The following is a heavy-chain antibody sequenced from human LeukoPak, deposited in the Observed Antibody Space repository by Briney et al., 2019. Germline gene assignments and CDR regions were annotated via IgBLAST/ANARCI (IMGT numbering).Heavy chain of an antibody. Sequence: GSLRLSCAASGFTFSSYGMHWVRQVPGKGLEWVAVIWYDGSNKYYADSVKGRFTISRDNSKNTLYLQMNRLRAEDTAVYYCARDLCSSTSCPTGALGYWGQGALVTVSS. D-gene: IGHD2-2*01. CDR2: IWYDGSNK. V-gene: IGHV3-33*01. CDR1: GFTFSSYG. J-gene: IGHJ4*02. CDR3: ARDLCSSTSCPTGALGY.